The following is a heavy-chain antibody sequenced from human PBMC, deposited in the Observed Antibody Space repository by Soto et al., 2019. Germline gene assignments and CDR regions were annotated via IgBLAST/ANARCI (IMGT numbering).Heavy chain of an antibody. J-gene: IGHJ4*02. CDR3: AKDRSNNWSFDY. V-gene: IGHV3-30*18. CDR1: GFTFSSYG. D-gene: IGHD1-1*01. Sequence: GGSLRLSCAASGFTFSSYGMHWVRQAPGKGLEWVAIISYDGSNKYYADSVRGRFTVSRDNSKNTLYLQMNGLRAEDTAVYYCAKDRSNNWSFDYWGQGTLVTVSS. CDR2: ISYDGSNK.